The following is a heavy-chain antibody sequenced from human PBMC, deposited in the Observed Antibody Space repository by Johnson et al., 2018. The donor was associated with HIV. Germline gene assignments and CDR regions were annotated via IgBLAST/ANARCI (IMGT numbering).Heavy chain of an antibody. Sequence: VQLVESGGGVVQPGGSLRLSCVVSGFTFSSYGMHWVRQAPGKGLEWVSAISGSGGSTYYADSVKGRFTISRDNSKNPLYLQMNSLRAEDTAVYYCATLNGYAFDIWGQGTMVTVSS. J-gene: IGHJ3*02. V-gene: IGHV3-23*04. CDR2: ISGSGGST. CDR1: GFTFSSYG. D-gene: IGHD5-18*01. CDR3: ATLNGYAFDI.